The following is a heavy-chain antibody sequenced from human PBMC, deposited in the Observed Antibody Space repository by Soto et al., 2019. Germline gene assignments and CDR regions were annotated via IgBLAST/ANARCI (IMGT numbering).Heavy chain of an antibody. V-gene: IGHV3-23*01. J-gene: IGHJ4*02. CDR3: AKDLHSGSYYFSFDY. D-gene: IGHD1-26*01. CDR2: ISGSGGST. Sequence: GGSLRLSCAASGFTFSSYAMSWVRQAPGKGLEWVSAISGSGGSTYYADSVKGRFTISRDNSKNTLYLQMNSLRAEDTAVYYCAKDLHSGSYYFSFDYWGQGTLVTVSS. CDR1: GFTFSSYA.